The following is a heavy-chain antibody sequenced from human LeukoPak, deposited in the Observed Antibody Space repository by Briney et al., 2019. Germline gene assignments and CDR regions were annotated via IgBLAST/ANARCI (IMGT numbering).Heavy chain of an antibody. CDR2: ISGSGGST. J-gene: IGHJ2*01. V-gene: IGHV3-23*01. D-gene: IGHD4/OR15-4a*01. CDR3: AKVTMVGWYFDL. Sequence: GGSLRLSCAASGFSFSISAMTWVRQAPGKGLEWVSGISGSGGSTYDADSVKGRFTISRDNSKNTLDLQMNSLRVEDTAVYYCAKVTMVGWYFDLWGRGTLVTVSS. CDR1: GFSFSISA.